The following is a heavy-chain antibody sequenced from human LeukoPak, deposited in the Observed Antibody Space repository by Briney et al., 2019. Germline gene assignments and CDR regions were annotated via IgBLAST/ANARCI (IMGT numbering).Heavy chain of an antibody. CDR1: GGSFSGYY. V-gene: IGHV4-34*01. D-gene: IGHD5-18*01. CDR2: INHSGST. Sequence: SETLSLTCAVYGGSFSGYYWSWIRQPPGKGLEWIGEINHSGSTNYNPSLKSRVTISVDTSKNQFSLKLSSVTAADTAVYYCSSGYSYAFDCWGQGTLVTVSS. J-gene: IGHJ4*02. CDR3: SSGYSYAFDC.